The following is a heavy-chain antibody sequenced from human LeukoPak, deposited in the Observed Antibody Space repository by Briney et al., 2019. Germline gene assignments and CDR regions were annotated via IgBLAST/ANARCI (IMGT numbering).Heavy chain of an antibody. Sequence: SETLSLTCAVSGYSISSGYYWGWIRQPPGKGLEWIGSIYHSGSTHYNPSLKSRVTISVDTSKNQFSLKLSSVTAADTAVYYRARTISGSYYKVDYWGQGTLVTVSS. V-gene: IGHV4-38-2*01. CDR3: ARTISGSYYKVDY. D-gene: IGHD3-10*01. CDR2: IYHSGST. J-gene: IGHJ4*02. CDR1: GYSISSGYY.